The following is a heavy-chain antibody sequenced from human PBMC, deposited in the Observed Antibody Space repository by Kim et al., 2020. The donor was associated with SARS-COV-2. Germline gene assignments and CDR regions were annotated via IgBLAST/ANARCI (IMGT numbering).Heavy chain of an antibody. CDR3: AREGGSGYADFDY. D-gene: IGHD5-12*01. J-gene: IGHJ4*02. Sequence: AESVKGRFTISRDNAKNSLYLQMKSLRAEETAVYYCAREGGSGYADFDYWGQGTLVTVSS. V-gene: IGHV3-11*04.